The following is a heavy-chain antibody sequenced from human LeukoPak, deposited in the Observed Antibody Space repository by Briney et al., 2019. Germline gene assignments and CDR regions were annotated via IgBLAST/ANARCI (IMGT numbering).Heavy chain of an antibody. V-gene: IGHV4-34*01. J-gene: IGHJ3*02. CDR2: INHIGST. D-gene: IGHD3-22*01. CDR1: GGSFSCYY. CDR3: ARGPRITMIVVVITDAFDI. Sequence: SDTLSLTCSLYGGSFSCYYWSWIRHPPGKGLEWIGEINHIGSTNYNPPLKGRVTISVDTSKNQFSLKLSSVAAGDKAVYYCARGPRITMIVVVITDAFDIWGQGTMVTVSS.